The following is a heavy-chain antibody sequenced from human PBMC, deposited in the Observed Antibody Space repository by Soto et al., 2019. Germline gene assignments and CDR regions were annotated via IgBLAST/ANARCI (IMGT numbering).Heavy chain of an antibody. J-gene: IGHJ5*02. Sequence: GASVKVSCKASGYTFTSYGISWVRQAPGQGLEWMGWISAYNGNTNYAQKLQGRVTMTTDTSTSTAYMELRSLRSDDTAVYYCARGYCSSTSCYLGWFDLWGQGTLVTVSS. CDR3: ARGYCSSTSCYLGWFDL. CDR2: ISAYNGNT. CDR1: GYTFTSYG. D-gene: IGHD2-2*01. V-gene: IGHV1-18*01.